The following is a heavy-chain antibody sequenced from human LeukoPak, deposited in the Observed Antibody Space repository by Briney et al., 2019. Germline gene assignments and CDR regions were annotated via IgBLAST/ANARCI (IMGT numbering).Heavy chain of an antibody. CDR1: GGSPSAYY. CDR2: INHSGST. Sequence: SETLSLTCAVYGGSPSAYYYFWIRQPPGKGLEWIGEINHSGSTNYNPSLKSRVTISVDTSTKQFSLVLSSVTAADTAVYYCARGLGTMIVVWGQGTLVTVSS. J-gene: IGHJ4*02. D-gene: IGHD3-22*01. CDR3: ARGLGTMIVV. V-gene: IGHV4-34*01.